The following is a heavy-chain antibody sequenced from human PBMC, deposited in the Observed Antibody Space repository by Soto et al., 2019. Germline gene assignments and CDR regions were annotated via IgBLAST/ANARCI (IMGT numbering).Heavy chain of an antibody. Sequence: GGSLRLSCAASGFLFSQYSMNWVRQAPGKGLEWVSYISSSSSTIYYADSVKGRFTISRDNAKNSLYLQMNSLRAEDTAVYYCAKGYCSGGSCYWYFDLWGRGTLVTVSS. CDR1: GFLFSQYS. D-gene: IGHD2-15*01. V-gene: IGHV3-48*01. J-gene: IGHJ2*01. CDR3: AKGYCSGGSCYWYFDL. CDR2: ISSSSSTI.